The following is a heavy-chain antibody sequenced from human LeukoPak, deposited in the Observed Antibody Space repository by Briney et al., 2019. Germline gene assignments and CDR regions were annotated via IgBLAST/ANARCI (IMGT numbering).Heavy chain of an antibody. Sequence: GESLRLTCAVSGFTFSRYAMSWVRQPPAKGLGLVSTINDNGGGSYSADSVRGRFTISRDNSKNTLSLQMNSLRAEDTAVYYCAKGHTAGALYYFDYWGQGTLVTVSS. J-gene: IGHJ4*02. CDR2: INDNGGGS. CDR3: AKGHTAGALYYFDY. V-gene: IGHV3-23*01. D-gene: IGHD2-21*02. CDR1: GFTFSRYA.